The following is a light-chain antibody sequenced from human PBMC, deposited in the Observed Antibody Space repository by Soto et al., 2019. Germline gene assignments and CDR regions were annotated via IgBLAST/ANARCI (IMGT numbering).Light chain of an antibody. Sequence: DIVITQSPGSVAVSLGERATINCKSSQSVLYSSNNKNYLAWYQQKPGQPPKLLIYWASTRESGVPDRFSGSGSGKDFTLTISSLQAEDVAVYYCQQYYSTPWTFGQGTKVDI. CDR1: QSVLYSSNNKNY. CDR2: WAS. J-gene: IGKJ1*01. CDR3: QQYYSTPWT. V-gene: IGKV4-1*01.